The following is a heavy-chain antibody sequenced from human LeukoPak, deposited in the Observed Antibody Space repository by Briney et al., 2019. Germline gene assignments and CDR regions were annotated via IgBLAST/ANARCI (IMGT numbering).Heavy chain of an antibody. Sequence: SETLSLTCAVYGGSFSGYYWSWIRQPPGKGLEWIGEINHSGSTNYNPSLKSRVTISVDTSKNQFSLKLSSVTAADTAVYYCARHSGVICYDSSGRCYYFDYWGQGTLVTVSS. CDR2: INHSGST. V-gene: IGHV4-34*01. CDR1: GGSFSGYY. J-gene: IGHJ4*02. CDR3: ARHSGVICYDSSGRCYYFDY. D-gene: IGHD3-22*01.